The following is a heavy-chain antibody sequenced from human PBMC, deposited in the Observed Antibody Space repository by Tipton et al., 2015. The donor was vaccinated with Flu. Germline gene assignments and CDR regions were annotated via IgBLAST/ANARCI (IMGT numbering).Heavy chain of an antibody. J-gene: IGHJ4*02. CDR1: GFTFSSYE. D-gene: IGHD7-27*01. Sequence: QLVQSGGGLVQPGGSLRLSCAASGFTFSSYEMNWVRQAPGKGLEWLSYISSSGSTISYADSVRGRFTISRDNAKNSLYLQLNSLRVEDTAVYYCATLTGDDYWGQGDLVTVSS. CDR3: ATLTGDDY. CDR2: ISSSGSTI. V-gene: IGHV3-48*03.